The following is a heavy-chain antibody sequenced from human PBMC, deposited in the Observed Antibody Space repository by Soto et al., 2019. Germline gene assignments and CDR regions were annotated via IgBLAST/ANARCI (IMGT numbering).Heavy chain of an antibody. CDR1: GFTFSSYA. J-gene: IGHJ4*02. CDR3: AKRILDTDYGDYVDY. V-gene: IGHV3-23*01. CDR2: ISGSGGST. D-gene: IGHD4-17*01. Sequence: EVQLLESGGGLVQPGGSLRLSCAASGFTFSSYAMSWVRQAPGKGLEWVSAISGSGGSTYYADSVKGRFTISRDNSENTLYLQMNSLRAEDTAVYYCAKRILDTDYGDYVDYWGQGTLVTVSS.